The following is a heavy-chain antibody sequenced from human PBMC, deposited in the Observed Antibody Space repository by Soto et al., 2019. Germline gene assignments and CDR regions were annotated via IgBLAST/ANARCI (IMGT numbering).Heavy chain of an antibody. V-gene: IGHV3-11*06. CDR3: ARSEPPPIVVVPAARGEYYYYGMDV. Sequence: PGGSLRLSCAASGFTFSDYYMSWIRQAPGKGLEWVSYISSSSSYTNHADSVKGRFTISRDNAKNSLYLQMNSLRAEDTAVYYCARSEPPPIVVVPAARGEYYYYGMDVWGQGTTVTVSS. J-gene: IGHJ6*02. CDR1: GFTFSDYY. D-gene: IGHD2-2*01. CDR2: ISSSSSYT.